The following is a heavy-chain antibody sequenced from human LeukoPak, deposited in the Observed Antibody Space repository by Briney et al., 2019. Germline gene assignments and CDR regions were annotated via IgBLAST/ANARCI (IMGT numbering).Heavy chain of an antibody. CDR3: ARRGGTSFEP. J-gene: IGHJ5*02. CDR1: GGSISSSSYY. CDR2: IYYSGST. V-gene: IGHV4-39*01. Sequence: PSETLSLTCTVSGGSISSSSYYWGWIRQPPGKGLEWIGSIYYSGSTYYNPSLKSRVTISVDTSKNQFSLKRSSVPAEESPLYYRARRGGTSFEPWGQGTLDTVSS. D-gene: IGHD3-16*01.